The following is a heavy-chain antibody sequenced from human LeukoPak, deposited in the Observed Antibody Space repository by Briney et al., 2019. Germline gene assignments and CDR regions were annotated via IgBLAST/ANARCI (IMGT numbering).Heavy chain of an antibody. CDR2: INPNSGGT. CDR3: ARAPYYYDSSGSNWFGP. Sequence: ASVKVSCKASGYTFTDYYMHWVRQAPGQGLEWMGWINPNSGGTNYAQKFQGRVTMTRDSSISTAYMELSRLRSDDTAVYYCARAPYYYDSSGSNWFGPWGQGTLVTVSS. J-gene: IGHJ5*02. V-gene: IGHV1-2*02. D-gene: IGHD3-22*01. CDR1: GYTFTDYY.